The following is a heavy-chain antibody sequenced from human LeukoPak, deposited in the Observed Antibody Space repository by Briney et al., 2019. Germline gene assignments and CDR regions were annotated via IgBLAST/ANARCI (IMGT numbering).Heavy chain of an antibody. Sequence: SETLSLTCTVSGGSISSYYWSWIRQPPGKGLEWIGYIYYSGSTNYNPSLKSRVTISVDTSKNQFSLKLSSVTAADTAVYYCARADGVVVITSGAFDIWGQGTMVTASS. D-gene: IGHD3-22*01. J-gene: IGHJ3*02. CDR2: IYYSGST. V-gene: IGHV4-59*01. CDR1: GGSISSYY. CDR3: ARADGVVVITSGAFDI.